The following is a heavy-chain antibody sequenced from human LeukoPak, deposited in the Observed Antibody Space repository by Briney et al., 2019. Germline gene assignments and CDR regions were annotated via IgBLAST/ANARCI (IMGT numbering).Heavy chain of an antibody. J-gene: IGHJ4*02. CDR1: GYTFSDYT. CDR2: ISSGGSVM. V-gene: IGHV3-48*01. CDR3: TRDLEY. Sequence: PGGSLRLSCRASGYTFSDYTMNWVRQAPGKGPEWISYISSGGSVMHYADSVKGRFTISRDNVENSLYLQMNSLRVEDTAVYYCTRDLEYWGQGVLVTVSS.